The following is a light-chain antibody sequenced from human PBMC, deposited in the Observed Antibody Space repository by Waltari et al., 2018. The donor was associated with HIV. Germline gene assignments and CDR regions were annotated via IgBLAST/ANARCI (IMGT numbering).Light chain of an antibody. CDR1: SLRRYD. Sequence: SSELTQAPAVSVALGPPVRITCQGDSLRRYDARWYQEKPGQAPVLVIYGRNNRPSGIPDRFSGSSSGNTASLTITGAQAEDEADYYCNSRDSSGHHVVFGGGTKLTVL. CDR2: GRN. CDR3: NSRDSSGHHVV. V-gene: IGLV3-19*01. J-gene: IGLJ2*01.